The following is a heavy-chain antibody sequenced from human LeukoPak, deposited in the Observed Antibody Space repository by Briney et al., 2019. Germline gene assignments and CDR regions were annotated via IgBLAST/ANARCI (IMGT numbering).Heavy chain of an antibody. Sequence: PGGSLRLSCAASGFTFDDYGVSWVRQAPGKGLEWVSGINWNGGSTGYADSVKGRFTISRDNAKNSLYLQMNSLRAEDTALYYCARGYDFWSGYPSFDYWGQGTLVTVSS. CDR3: ARGYDFWSGYPSFDY. D-gene: IGHD3-3*01. V-gene: IGHV3-20*04. CDR1: GFTFDDYG. CDR2: INWNGGST. J-gene: IGHJ4*02.